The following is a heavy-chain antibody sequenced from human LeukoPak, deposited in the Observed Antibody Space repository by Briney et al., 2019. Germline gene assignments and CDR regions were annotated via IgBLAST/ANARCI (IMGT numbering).Heavy chain of an antibody. CDR3: ARGMGYSYGHPQGAFDI. V-gene: IGHV1-2*02. CDR1: GYTFTGYY. J-gene: IGHJ3*02. D-gene: IGHD5-18*01. CDR2: IIPNSGGT. Sequence: GAPVKVSCKASGYTFTGYYMHWVRQAPGQGLEWMGWIIPNSGGTNYAQKFQGRVTMTRDTSISTAYMELSSLRSEDTAVYYCARGMGYSYGHPQGAFDIWGQGTMVTVSS.